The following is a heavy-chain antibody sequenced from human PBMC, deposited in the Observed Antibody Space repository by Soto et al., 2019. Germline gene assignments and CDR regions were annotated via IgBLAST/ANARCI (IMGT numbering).Heavy chain of an antibody. CDR3: ARGPPGGSRFFDYGPRREDGSWFDP. CDR2: TYYRSKWYN. D-gene: IGHD3-9*01. Sequence: SQTLSLTCAISGDSVSSNSAAWNWIRQSPSRGLEWLGRTYYRSKWYNDYAVSVKSRITINPDTSKNQFSLQLNSVTPEDTAVYYCARGPPGGSRFFDYGPRREDGSWFDPWGQGTLVTVSS. J-gene: IGHJ5*02. V-gene: IGHV6-1*01. CDR1: GDSVSSNSAA.